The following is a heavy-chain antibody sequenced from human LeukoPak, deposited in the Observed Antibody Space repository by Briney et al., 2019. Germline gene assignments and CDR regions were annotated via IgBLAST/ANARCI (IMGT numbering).Heavy chain of an antibody. V-gene: IGHV4-59*01. Sequence: PSETLSLTCTVSGGFISTYYWIWIRQPPGKGLEWIGFISYSGSTYHNPSLKSRVTMSVDTSKNQFSLNLRSVTAADTAVYYCARDRYSYGFWGQGILVTVSS. D-gene: IGHD5-18*01. CDR3: ARDRYSYGF. CDR2: ISYSGST. CDR1: GGFISTYY. J-gene: IGHJ4*02.